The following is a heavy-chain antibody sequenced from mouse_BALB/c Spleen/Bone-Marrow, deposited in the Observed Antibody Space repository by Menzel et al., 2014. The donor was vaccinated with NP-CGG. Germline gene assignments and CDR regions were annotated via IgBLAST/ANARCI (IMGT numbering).Heavy chain of an antibody. CDR1: GDSITSGY. CDR2: ISYSDNT. CDR3: TRDYYGP. J-gene: IGHJ2*01. D-gene: IGHD1-2*01. V-gene: IGHV3-8*02. Sequence: EVKLVASGPSLVKPSQTLSLTCSVTGDSITSGYWNWIRKFPGNKLEYMGYISYSDNTYYNPSLISRISITRDTSKNXYDLQLNSVTTEDTATYYCTRDYYGPWGQGTTLTVSS.